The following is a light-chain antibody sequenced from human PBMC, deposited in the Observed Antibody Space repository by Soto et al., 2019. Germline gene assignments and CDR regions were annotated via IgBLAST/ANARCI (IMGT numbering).Light chain of an antibody. CDR1: QSVGGA. J-gene: IGKJ4*01. CDR3: QQYKNWPPLT. V-gene: IGKV3-15*01. Sequence: EIVMTQSPATLSVSPGETATLSCRASQSVGGAVAWYQHKPGQAPRLLIVGAFIRATGVPGRFSGGGSGTEFTLNISSLQSEDFAVYYCQQYKNWPPLTFGGGTTVEIK. CDR2: GAF.